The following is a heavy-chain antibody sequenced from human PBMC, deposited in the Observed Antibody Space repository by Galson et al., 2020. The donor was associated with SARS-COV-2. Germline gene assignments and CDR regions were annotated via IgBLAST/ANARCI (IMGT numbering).Heavy chain of an antibody. V-gene: IGHV3-33*06. CDR3: AKDLSRDGYNYRGYYGMDD. D-gene: IGHD5-12*01. J-gene: IGHJ6*02. Sequence: GESLKISCAASGFTFSSYGMHWVRQAPGKGLEWVAVIWYDGSNKYYADSVKGRFTISRDNSKNTLYLQMNSLRAEDTAVYYCAKDLSRDGYNYRGYYGMDDWGQGTTVTVAS. CDR1: GFTFSSYG. CDR2: IWYDGSNK.